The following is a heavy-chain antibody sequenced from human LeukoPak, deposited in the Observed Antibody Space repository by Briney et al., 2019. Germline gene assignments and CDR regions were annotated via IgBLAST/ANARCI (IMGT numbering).Heavy chain of an antibody. CDR3: ARGYYDSSGYFLQRTYYFDY. Sequence: SETLSLTCAVYGGSFSGYYWSWIRQPPGKGLEWIGEINHSGSTNYNPSLKSRVTISVDTSKNQFSLKLSSVTAADTAVYYCARGYYDSSGYFLQRTYYFDYWGQGTLVTVSS. D-gene: IGHD3-22*01. V-gene: IGHV4-34*01. CDR1: GGSFSGYY. CDR2: INHSGST. J-gene: IGHJ4*02.